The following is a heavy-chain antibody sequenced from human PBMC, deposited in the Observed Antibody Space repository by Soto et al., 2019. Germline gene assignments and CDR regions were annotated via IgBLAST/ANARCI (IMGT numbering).Heavy chain of an antibody. D-gene: IGHD6-25*01. CDR1: GYSFTSYW. CDR3: ARRSAEQLRPDAFDI. J-gene: IGHJ3*02. Sequence: GESLKISCKGSGYSFTSYWIGWVRQMPGKGLEWMGIIYPGDSDTRYSPSFQGQVTISVDKSISTAYLQWSSLKASDTAMYYCARRSAEQLRPDAFDIWGQGTRVTVSS. CDR2: IYPGDSDT. V-gene: IGHV5-51*01.